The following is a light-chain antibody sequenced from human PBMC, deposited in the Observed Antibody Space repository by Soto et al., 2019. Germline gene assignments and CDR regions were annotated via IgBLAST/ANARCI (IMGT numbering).Light chain of an antibody. CDR1: HSFSSSY. Sequence: EIVLMQSPGTLSLSPGERATLSCRASHSFSSSYLAWYQQKSGQAPRLLIYGASSRATGIPDRFSGSGSGTDFTLTISRLEPEDFATYYCQQYYSFPWTFGQGTKVEIK. V-gene: IGKV3-20*01. CDR2: GAS. J-gene: IGKJ1*01. CDR3: QQYYSFPWT.